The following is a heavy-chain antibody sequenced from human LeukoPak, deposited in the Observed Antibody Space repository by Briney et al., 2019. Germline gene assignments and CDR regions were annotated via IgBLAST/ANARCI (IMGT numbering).Heavy chain of an antibody. J-gene: IGHJ5*02. CDR1: GFTFSSYW. CDR2: IKQDGSEK. D-gene: IGHD6-13*01. V-gene: IGHV3-7*01. CDR3: ASDTGIAAVGIGRNWFDP. Sequence: PGGSLRLSCAASGFTFSSYWMGWVRQAPGKGLEWVANIKQDGSEKYYVDSVKGRFTISRDNAKNSLYLQMNSLRAEDTAMYYCASDTGIAAVGIGRNWFDPWGQGTLVTVSS.